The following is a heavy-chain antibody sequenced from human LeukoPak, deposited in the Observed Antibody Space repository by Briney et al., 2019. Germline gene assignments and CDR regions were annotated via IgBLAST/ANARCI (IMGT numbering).Heavy chain of an antibody. CDR3: ARGPGLAMGKGYFDY. CDR2: TSHNEYNR. V-gene: IGHV3-30-3*01. CDR1: GFTFSNYA. D-gene: IGHD6-19*01. J-gene: IGHJ4*02. Sequence: PGGSLRLSRAASGFTFSNYAMHWVRQAPGKGLEWVAATSHNEYNRYYADSVNGRFTISRDNSKNTLYLEVNSLRADDTAVYYCARGPGLAMGKGYFDYCGQGTLVTVSS.